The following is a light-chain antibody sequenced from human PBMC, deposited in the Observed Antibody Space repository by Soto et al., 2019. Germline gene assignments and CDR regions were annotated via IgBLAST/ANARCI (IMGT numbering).Light chain of an antibody. V-gene: IGKV3-15*01. J-gene: IGKJ2*01. CDR2: GAS. Sequence: EIVMTQSPATLSVSPGERATLSCRASQSVSSNLAWYQQKPGQAPRLLIYGASARATAIPASFSGNGSGTEYTVTISSLQSEDFAVYYCQDYNNWPFTFGQGTNLEI. CDR3: QDYNNWPFT. CDR1: QSVSSN.